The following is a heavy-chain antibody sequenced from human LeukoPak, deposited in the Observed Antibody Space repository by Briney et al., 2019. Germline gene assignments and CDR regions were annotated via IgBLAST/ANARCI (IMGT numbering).Heavy chain of an antibody. CDR1: GFTFSNYA. CDR2: FSVSSGYT. D-gene: IGHD3-16*01. Sequence: HPGGSLRLSCAASGFTFSNYAMTWVRQAPGKGLEWVSTFSVSSGYTHYADSVKGRFTISRDISMNMLYLQMNTLRAEDTALYYCAKDSSLGTSYHGYFDYWGQGTLVTVSS. V-gene: IGHV3-23*01. J-gene: IGHJ4*02. CDR3: AKDSSLGTSYHGYFDY.